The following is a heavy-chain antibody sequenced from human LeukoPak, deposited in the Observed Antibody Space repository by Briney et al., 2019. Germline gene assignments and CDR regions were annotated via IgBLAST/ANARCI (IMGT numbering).Heavy chain of an antibody. V-gene: IGHV3-23*01. J-gene: IGHJ4*02. D-gene: IGHD5-18*01. CDR3: ARDGRGYSYGYVSFDY. CDR1: GFTFSSYG. Sequence: GGSLRLSCAASGFTFSSYGMSWVRQAPGKGLEWVSAISGSGGSTYYADSVKGRFTISRDNAKNSLYLQMNSLRAEDTAVYYCARDGRGYSYGYVSFDYWGQGTLVTVSS. CDR2: ISGSGGST.